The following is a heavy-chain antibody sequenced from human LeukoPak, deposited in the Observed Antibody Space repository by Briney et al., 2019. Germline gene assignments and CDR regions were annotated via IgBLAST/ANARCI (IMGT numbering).Heavy chain of an antibody. Sequence: SVKVSCKASGGTFSSYAISWVRQAPGQGLEWMGGIIPIFGTANYAQKFQGRVTITADESTSTAYMELSGLRSEDTAVYYCARGQDKEEWELSPWGQGTLVTVSS. V-gene: IGHV1-69*13. CDR2: IIPIFGTA. D-gene: IGHD1-26*01. J-gene: IGHJ5*02. CDR1: GGTFSSYA. CDR3: ARGQDKEEWELSP.